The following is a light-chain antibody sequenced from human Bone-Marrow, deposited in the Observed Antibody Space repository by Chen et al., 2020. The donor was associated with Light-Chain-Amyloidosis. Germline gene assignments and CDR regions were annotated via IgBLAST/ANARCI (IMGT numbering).Light chain of an antibody. CDR3: SSFTSSSSYV. CDR1: TRDVGTYNY. CDR2: AVS. Sequence: QSALTQPAPVSGFPGRSTTISCTGTTRDVGTYNYVSWYQQHPGKAPKDMIFAVSDRPSGVSNPFAGSTSGNTASLTISGLQAEDEADYYCSSFTSSSSYVFGPGTKVTVL. J-gene: IGLJ1*01. V-gene: IGLV2-14*01.